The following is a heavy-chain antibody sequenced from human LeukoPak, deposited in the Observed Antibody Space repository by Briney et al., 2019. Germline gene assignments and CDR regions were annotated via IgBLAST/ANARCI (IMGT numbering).Heavy chain of an antibody. Sequence: GESLKISCAASGFTFSSYSMNWVRQAPGKGLEWVSYISSSSRTIYYADSVKGRFTISRDNAKNSLYLQMNSLRDEDTAVYCCARPRGAISNVFDYWGQGTLVTVSS. CDR1: GFTFSSYS. D-gene: IGHD2/OR15-2a*01. CDR2: ISSSSRTI. J-gene: IGHJ4*02. CDR3: ARPRGAISNVFDY. V-gene: IGHV3-48*02.